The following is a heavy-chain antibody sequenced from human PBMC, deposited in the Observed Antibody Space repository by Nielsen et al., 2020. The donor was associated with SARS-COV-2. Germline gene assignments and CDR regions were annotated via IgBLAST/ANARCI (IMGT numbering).Heavy chain of an antibody. CDR2: ISYDGSNK. CDR3: AKVLHRYYDILTGYPYYYGMDV. D-gene: IGHD3-9*01. J-gene: IGHJ6*02. Sequence: WIRQPPGKGLEWVAVISYDGSNKYYADSVKGRFTISRDNSKNTLYLQMNSLRAEDTVVYYCAKVLHRYYDILTGYPYYYGMDVWGQGTTVTVSS. V-gene: IGHV3-30*18.